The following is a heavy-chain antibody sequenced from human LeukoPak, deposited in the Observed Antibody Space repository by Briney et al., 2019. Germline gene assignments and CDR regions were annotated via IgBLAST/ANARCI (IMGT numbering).Heavy chain of an antibody. D-gene: IGHD3-22*01. CDR2: ISSSGSTI. J-gene: IGHJ5*02. Sequence: GGSLRLSCAASGFTFSDYYMSWIRQAPGKGLEWVSYISSSGSTIYYADSVKGRFTISRDNSKNTLYLQMNSLRAEDTAVYYCAKARSPYDSSGYVSWFDPWGQGTLVTVSS. CDR1: GFTFSDYY. CDR3: AKARSPYDSSGYVSWFDP. V-gene: IGHV3-11*04.